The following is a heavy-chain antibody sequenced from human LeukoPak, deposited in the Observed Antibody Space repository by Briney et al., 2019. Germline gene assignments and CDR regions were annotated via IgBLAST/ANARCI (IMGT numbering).Heavy chain of an antibody. J-gene: IGHJ5*02. V-gene: IGHV1-18*01. D-gene: IGHD3-22*01. CDR2: ISAYNGNT. CDR1: GYTFTSYG. CDR3: AREVLYYYDSSGYYGWFDP. Sequence: GAPVKVSCKASGYTFTSYGISWVRQAPGQGLEWMGWISAYNGNTNYAQKLQGRVTMTADTSTSTAYMELRSLRSDDTAVYYCAREVLYYYDSSGYYGWFDPWGQGTLVTVSS.